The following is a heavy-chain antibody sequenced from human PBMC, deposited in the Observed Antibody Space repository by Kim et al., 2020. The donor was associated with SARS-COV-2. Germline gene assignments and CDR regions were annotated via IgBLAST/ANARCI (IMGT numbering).Heavy chain of an antibody. CDR2: ISGSGGRT. CDR1: GFTFSSYA. Sequence: GGSLRLSCAASGFTFSSYAMSWVRQAPGKGLEWVSAISGSGGRTYYADSVKGRFTISRDNSKNTLYLQMNSLRAEDTAVYYCAKGGSSWKRTSDYWGQGTLVTVSS. D-gene: IGHD6-13*01. CDR3: AKGGSSWKRTSDY. V-gene: IGHV3-23*01. J-gene: IGHJ4*02.